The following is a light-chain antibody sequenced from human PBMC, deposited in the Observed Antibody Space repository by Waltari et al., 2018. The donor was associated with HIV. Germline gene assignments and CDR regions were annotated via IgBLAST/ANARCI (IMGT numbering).Light chain of an antibody. CDR1: SSDVGGYYY. V-gene: IGLV2-8*01. CDR2: EVI. Sequence: QSALTQPPSASGSPGQSVTISCSGTSSDVGGYYYGSWYQRHPGKAPKLLIYEVIKRPSGVPDRFFGSKSGNTASLTVSGLQAEDEADYFCSSYAGDYNLVFGGGTKLTVL. J-gene: IGLJ3*02. CDR3: SSYAGDYNLV.